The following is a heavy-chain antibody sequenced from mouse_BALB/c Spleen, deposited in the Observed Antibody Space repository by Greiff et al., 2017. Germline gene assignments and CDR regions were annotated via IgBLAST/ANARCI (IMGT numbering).Heavy chain of an antibody. V-gene: IGHV2-2*02. J-gene: IGHJ3*01. D-gene: IGHD2-4*01. CDR2: IWSGGST. CDR1: GFSLTSYG. Sequence: QVQLQQSGPGLVQPSQSLSITCTVSGFSLTSYGVHWVRQSPGKGLEWLGVIWSGGSTDYNAAFISRLSISKDNSKSQVFFKMNSLQANATAIYYCARKWIYYDYEFAYWGQGTLVTVSA. CDR3: ARKWIYYDYEFAY.